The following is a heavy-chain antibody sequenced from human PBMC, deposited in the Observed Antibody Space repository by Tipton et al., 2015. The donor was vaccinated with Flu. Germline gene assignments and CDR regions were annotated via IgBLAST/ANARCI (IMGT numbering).Heavy chain of an antibody. CDR1: GGSISSSSYY. V-gene: IGHV4-39*01. J-gene: IGHJ4*02. CDR3: ARHAYLDYSNYLKLILNYFDY. Sequence: TLSLTCTVSGGSISSSSYYWGWIRQPPGKGLEWIGSIYYSGSTYYNPSLKSRVTISVDTSKNQFSLKLSSVTAADTAVYYCARHAYLDYSNYLKLILNYFDYWGQGTLVTVSS. CDR2: IYYSGST. D-gene: IGHD4-11*01.